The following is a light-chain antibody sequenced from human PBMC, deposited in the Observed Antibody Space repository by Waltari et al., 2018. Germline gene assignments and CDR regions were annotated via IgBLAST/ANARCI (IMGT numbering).Light chain of an antibody. CDR2: AAS. CDR1: QSISTY. Sequence: DIHMTQSPSSLSASIGDRVTIACRASQSISTYLNWYQQKLVKAPKLLIYAASSLQSGVPSRFSGSGSGTDFTLTISSLQPEDFATYFCQQSYSTLSLTFGGGTKVEIK. V-gene: IGKV1-39*01. J-gene: IGKJ4*01. CDR3: QQSYSTLSLT.